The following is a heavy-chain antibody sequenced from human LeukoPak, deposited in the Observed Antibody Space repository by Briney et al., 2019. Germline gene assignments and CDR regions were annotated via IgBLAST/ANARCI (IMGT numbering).Heavy chain of an antibody. Sequence: GGSLRLSCAASGYTFRGYWMNWVRQAPGKGLEWVANIKQDGSEKYYVDSVKGRFTISRDNAKNSLYLQLNSLRVEDTAVYYCAGGTGWLIDYWGQGTLVTVSS. V-gene: IGHV3-7*04. CDR3: AGGTGWLIDY. D-gene: IGHD6-19*01. J-gene: IGHJ4*02. CDR2: IKQDGSEK. CDR1: GYTFRGYW.